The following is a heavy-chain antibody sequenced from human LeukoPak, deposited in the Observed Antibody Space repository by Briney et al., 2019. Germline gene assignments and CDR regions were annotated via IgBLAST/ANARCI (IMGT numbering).Heavy chain of an antibody. V-gene: IGHV3-11*06. J-gene: IGHJ4*02. CDR3: ARDRSVDGTV. CDR2: ISSSSSYT. CDR1: GFTFSDYY. Sequence: MSGGSLRLSCAASGFTFSDYYMSWIRQAPGKGLEWVTYISSSSSYTNYAVSVKGRFTISRDNAKNSLYLQMDSLRAEDTAVYYCARDRSVDGTVWGQGTLVTVSS. D-gene: IGHD6-19*01.